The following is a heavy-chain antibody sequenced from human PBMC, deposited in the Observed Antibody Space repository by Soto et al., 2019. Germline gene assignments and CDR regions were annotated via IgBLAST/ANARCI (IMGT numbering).Heavy chain of an antibody. Sequence: ASVKVSCKASGGTFSSYAISWVRQAPGQGLEWMGGIIPIFGTANYAQKFQGRVTITADESTSTAYMELSSLRSEDTAVYYCARDLFTTIFGAQRAYYYYGMDVWGQGTTVTVSS. J-gene: IGHJ6*02. V-gene: IGHV1-69*13. CDR1: GGTFSSYA. CDR3: ARDLFTTIFGAQRAYYYYGMDV. D-gene: IGHD3-3*01. CDR2: IIPIFGTA.